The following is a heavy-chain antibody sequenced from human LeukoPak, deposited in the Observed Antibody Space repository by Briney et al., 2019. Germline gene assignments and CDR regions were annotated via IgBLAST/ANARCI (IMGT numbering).Heavy chain of an antibody. J-gene: IGHJ6*02. Sequence: SVKVSCKASGGTFSSYAISWVRQAPGQGLEWMGGIIPIFGTANYAQKFQGRVTITADESTSTAYMELSSLRSEDTAVYYCARDRIGGSYYYYYGMDVWGQGTRSPSP. CDR3: ARDRIGGSYYYYYGMDV. D-gene: IGHD2-15*01. CDR2: IIPIFGTA. V-gene: IGHV1-69*01. CDR1: GGTFSSYA.